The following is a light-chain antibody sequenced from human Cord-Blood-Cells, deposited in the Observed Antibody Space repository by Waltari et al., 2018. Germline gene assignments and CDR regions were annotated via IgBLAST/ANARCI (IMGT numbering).Light chain of an antibody. CDR1: QSVSSSY. CDR3: QQYGSSPPRT. J-gene: IGKJ1*01. V-gene: IGKV3-20*01. Sequence: EIVLTQSPGTLSLSQGERATPSCRASQSVSSSYLAWYQQKPGQAPRLLIYGASSRATGIPDRFSGSGSGTDFTLTISRLEPEDFAVYYCQQYGSSPPRTFGQGTKVEIK. CDR2: GAS.